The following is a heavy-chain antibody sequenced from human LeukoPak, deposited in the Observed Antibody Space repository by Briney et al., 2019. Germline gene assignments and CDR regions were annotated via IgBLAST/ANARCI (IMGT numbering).Heavy chain of an antibody. CDR3: ARAYCGGDCPWFDP. CDR1: GYSITSAYY. D-gene: IGHD2-21*02. J-gene: IGHJ5*02. V-gene: IGHV4-38-2*02. Sequence: SETLSLTCTVSGYSITSAYYWGWIRQPPGKGLEWIGEINHSGSTNYNPSLKSRVTISVDTSKNQFSLKLRSVTAADTAVYYCARAYCGGDCPWFDPWGKGTLVTVSS. CDR2: INHSGST.